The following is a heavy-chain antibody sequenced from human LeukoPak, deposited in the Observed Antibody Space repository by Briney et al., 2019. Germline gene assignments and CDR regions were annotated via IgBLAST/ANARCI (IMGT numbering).Heavy chain of an antibody. CDR1: GFTFSNYA. D-gene: IGHD3-9*01. CDR3: AKWGDYDVLTGYYVSDY. J-gene: IGHJ4*02. Sequence: GAPLRLSCAASGFTFSNYAMSWVRQAPGKGLEWVSAITGGGSGIYYADSMKSRFTISRDNSKNTLYLQINGLRAEDTAVYYCAKWGDYDVLTGYYVSDYWGQGTLVTVSS. V-gene: IGHV3-23*01. CDR2: ITGGGSGI.